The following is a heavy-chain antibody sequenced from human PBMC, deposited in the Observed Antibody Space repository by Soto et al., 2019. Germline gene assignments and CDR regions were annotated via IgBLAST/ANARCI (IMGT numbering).Heavy chain of an antibody. CDR1: GYTFTSYG. D-gene: IGHD2-2*01. J-gene: IGHJ4*02. CDR2: ISAYNGNT. Sequence: ASVKVSCKASGYTFTSYGISWVRQAPGQGLEWMGWISAYNGNTNYAQKLQGRVTMTTDTSTSTAYMELRSLRSDDTAVYYCARGYQLLWASGYYFDYWGQGTLATVSS. CDR3: ARGYQLLWASGYYFDY. V-gene: IGHV1-18*01.